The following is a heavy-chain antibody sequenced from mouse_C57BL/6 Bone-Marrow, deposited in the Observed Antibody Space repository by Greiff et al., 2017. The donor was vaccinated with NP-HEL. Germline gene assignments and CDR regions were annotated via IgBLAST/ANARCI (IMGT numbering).Heavy chain of an antibody. V-gene: IGHV7-3*01. D-gene: IGHD2-4*01. CDR3: ARYDYDGGSDY. CDR1: GFTFTDYY. Sequence: DVHLVESGGGLVQPGGSLSLSCAASGFTFTDYYMSWVRQPPGKALEWLGFIRNKANGYTTEYSASVKGRFTISRDNSQSILYLQMNALRAEDSATYYCARYDYDGGSDYWGQGTTLTVSS. CDR2: IRNKANGYTT. J-gene: IGHJ2*01.